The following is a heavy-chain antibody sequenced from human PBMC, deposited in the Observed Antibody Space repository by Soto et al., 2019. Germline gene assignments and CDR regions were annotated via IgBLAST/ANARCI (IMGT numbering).Heavy chain of an antibody. Sequence: HLGGSLRLSCAASGFPFFSSWMDWVRQAPGKGLEWVANIHPDGSQTSYVDSVKGRFTVSRDNVENSVYLQMNSLTVDDTAVYYCSWRLNAWGHGTLVTVSS. CDR3: SWRLNA. V-gene: IGHV3-7*01. CDR2: IHPDGSQT. D-gene: IGHD3-3*01. J-gene: IGHJ4*01. CDR1: GFPFFSSW.